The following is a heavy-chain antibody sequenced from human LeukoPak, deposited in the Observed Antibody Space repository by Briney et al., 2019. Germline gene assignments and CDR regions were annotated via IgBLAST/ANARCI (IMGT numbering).Heavy chain of an antibody. CDR1: VYTFTGYY. D-gene: IGHD2-2*01. CDR2: INPNSGGT. J-gene: IGHJ5*02. Sequence: ASVKVSCKASVYTFTGYYMHWVRQAPGQGLEWMGRINPNSGGTNYAQKFQGRVTMTRDTSISTAYMELSRLRSDDTAVYYCARELGYCSSTSCRPFDPWGQGTLVTVSS. V-gene: IGHV1-2*06. CDR3: ARELGYCSSTSCRPFDP.